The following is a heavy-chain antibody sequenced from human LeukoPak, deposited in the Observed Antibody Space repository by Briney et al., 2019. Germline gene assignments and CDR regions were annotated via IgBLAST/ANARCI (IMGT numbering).Heavy chain of an antibody. Sequence: GGSLRLSCAASGFTFSSYSMNWVRQAPGKGLEWVSYISSSSSTIYYADSVKGRFTISRDNAKNSLYLQMNSLRAEDTAVYYCARVPPAVVDAFDIWGQGTMVTVSS. CDR2: ISSSSSTI. CDR1: GFTFSSYS. CDR3: ARVPPAVVDAFDI. J-gene: IGHJ3*02. V-gene: IGHV3-48*01. D-gene: IGHD6-19*01.